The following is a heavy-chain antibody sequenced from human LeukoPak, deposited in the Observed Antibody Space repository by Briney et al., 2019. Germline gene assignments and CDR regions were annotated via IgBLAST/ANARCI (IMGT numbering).Heavy chain of an antibody. CDR3: ALSPLGAAGTWSGLFDS. CDR1: GYSISSGYY. J-gene: IGHJ4*02. D-gene: IGHD6-13*01. V-gene: IGHV4-38-2*01. Sequence: SETLSLTCAVSGYSISSGYYWGWIRQPPGKGLEWIGSISPSGSTFYNPSLKSRVTISVDTSKNQFSLKLRCVTAADTAVDYSALSPLGAAGTWSGLFDSWGQGNLVTVSS. CDR2: ISPSGST.